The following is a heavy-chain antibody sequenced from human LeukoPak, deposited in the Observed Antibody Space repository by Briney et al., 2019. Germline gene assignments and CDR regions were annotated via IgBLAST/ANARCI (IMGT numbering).Heavy chain of an antibody. V-gene: IGHV3-23*01. CDR1: GSTFSSYA. CDR2: ISGSGGST. J-gene: IGHJ4*02. D-gene: IGHD6-13*01. Sequence: GGSLRLSCAASGSTFSSYAMSWVRQAPGKGLEWVSAISGSGGSTYYADSVKGRFTISRDNSKNTLYLQMNSLRAEDTAVYYCAKDLLAAAGPYYFDYWGQGTLVTVSS. CDR3: AKDLLAAAGPYYFDY.